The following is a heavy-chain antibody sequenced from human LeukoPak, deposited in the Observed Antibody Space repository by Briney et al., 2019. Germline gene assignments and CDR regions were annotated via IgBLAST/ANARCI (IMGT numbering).Heavy chain of an antibody. D-gene: IGHD6-19*01. CDR3: ARRKAVAGSVFDY. J-gene: IGHJ4*02. CDR2: IIPIFGTA. V-gene: IGHV1-69*13. CDR1: GYTFSAYY. Sequence: GASVKVSCKASGYTFSAYYIHWVRQAPGQGLEWMGGIIPIFGTANYAQKFQGRVTITADESTSTAYMELSSLRSEDTAVYYCARRKAVAGSVFDYWGQGTLVTVSS.